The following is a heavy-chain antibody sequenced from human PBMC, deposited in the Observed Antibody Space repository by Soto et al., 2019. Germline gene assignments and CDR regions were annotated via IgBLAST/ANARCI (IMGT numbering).Heavy chain of an antibody. CDR1: GGSISSSSYY. Sequence: SETLSLTCTVSGGSISSSSYYWGWIRQPPGKGLEWIGSIYYSGSTYYNPPLKSRVTISVDTSKNQFSLKLSSVTAADTAVYYCARPLGLGQLVRYPAFDIWGQGTMVTV. CDR3: ARPLGLGQLVRYPAFDI. CDR2: IYYSGST. V-gene: IGHV4-39*01. J-gene: IGHJ3*02. D-gene: IGHD6-6*01.